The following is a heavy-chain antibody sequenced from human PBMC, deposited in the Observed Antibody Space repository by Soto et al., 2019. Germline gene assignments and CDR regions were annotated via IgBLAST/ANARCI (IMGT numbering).Heavy chain of an antibody. CDR2: ISSSGSTI. V-gene: IGHV3-11*01. Sequence: PGGSLRLSCAASGFTFSDYYMSWIRQAPGKGLEWVSYISSSGSTIYYADSVKGRFTISRDNAKSSLYLQMNSLRAEDTAVYYCARDDLAEHQLLWTPARLFDYWGQGTLVTVSS. CDR3: ARDDLAEHQLLWTPARLFDY. D-gene: IGHD2-2*01. J-gene: IGHJ4*02. CDR1: GFTFSDYY.